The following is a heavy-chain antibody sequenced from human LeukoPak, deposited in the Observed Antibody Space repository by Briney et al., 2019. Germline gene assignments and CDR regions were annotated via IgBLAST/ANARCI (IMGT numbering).Heavy chain of an antibody. J-gene: IGHJ4*02. CDR3: VATSTVTLPTFDY. CDR2: ISSSGSTI. Sequence: GSLRLSCAASGFTFSSYEMNWVRQAPGKGLEWVSYISSSGSTIYYADSVKGRFTISRDNRKSSLFLQMNSLRVDDTALYYCVATSTVTLPTFDYWGQGTLVTVSS. CDR1: GFTFSSYE. V-gene: IGHV3-48*03. D-gene: IGHD4-17*01.